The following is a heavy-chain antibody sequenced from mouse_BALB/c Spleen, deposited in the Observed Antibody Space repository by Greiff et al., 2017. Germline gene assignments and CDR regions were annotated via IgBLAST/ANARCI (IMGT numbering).Heavy chain of an antibody. CDR2: IYPGDGDT. D-gene: IGHD4-1*01. J-gene: IGHJ1*01. Sequence: QVQLKQSGAELVRPGSSVKISCKASGYAFSSYWMNWVKQRPGQGLEWIGQIYPGDGDTNYNGKFKGKATLTADKSSSTAYMQLSSLTSEDSAVYFCASGRELGPYFDVWGAGTTVTVSS. CDR1: GYAFSSYW. V-gene: IGHV1-80*01. CDR3: ASGRELGPYFDV.